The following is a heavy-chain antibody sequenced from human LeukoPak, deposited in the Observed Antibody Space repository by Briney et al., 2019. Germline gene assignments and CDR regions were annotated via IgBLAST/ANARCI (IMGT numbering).Heavy chain of an antibody. D-gene: IGHD3-3*01. J-gene: IGHJ4*02. V-gene: IGHV4-59*01. Sequence: SETLSLTCIVSHGSISDSYWSWIRQPPGKGLEWSGYVYYTETTNYNSSLKSRVTISVDSSKNQFSLKLRSVTAADTAVYYCAAFDFWSVLNYWGLETLVTVSS. CDR2: VYYTETT. CDR1: HGSISDSY. CDR3: AAFDFWSVLNY.